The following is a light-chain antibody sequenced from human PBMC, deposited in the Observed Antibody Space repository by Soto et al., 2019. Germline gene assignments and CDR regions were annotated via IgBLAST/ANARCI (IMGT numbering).Light chain of an antibody. V-gene: IGKV1-27*01. CDR1: QGISNY. Sequence: DIQMTQCPSSLSASVGDRVTITSRPSQGISNYLTLYQQKPGKVPKLLIYAASTLQSGVPSRFSGSGSGTDFTLTITRLEPEDFAVYYCQQYRGSPRTSGQGTKVDI. CDR3: QQYRGSPRT. J-gene: IGKJ1*01. CDR2: AAS.